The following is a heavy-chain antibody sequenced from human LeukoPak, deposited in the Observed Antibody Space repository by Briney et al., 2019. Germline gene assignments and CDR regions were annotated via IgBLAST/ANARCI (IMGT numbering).Heavy chain of an antibody. CDR1: GYTFTGYY. Sequence: ASVKVSCKASGYTFTGYYMHWVRQAPGQGLEWMGWINPNSGGTNYAQKFQGWVTMTRDTSISTAYMELSRLRSDDTAVYYCARVENREDYYYGMDVWGQGTTVTVSS. D-gene: IGHD1/OR15-1a*01. J-gene: IGHJ6*02. CDR3: ARVENREDYYYGMDV. CDR2: INPNSGGT. V-gene: IGHV1-2*04.